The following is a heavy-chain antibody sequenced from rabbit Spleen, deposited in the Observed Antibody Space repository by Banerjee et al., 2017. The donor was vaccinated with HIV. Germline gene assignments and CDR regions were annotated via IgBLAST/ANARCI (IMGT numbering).Heavy chain of an antibody. Sequence: QEQLVESGGDLVKPEGSLTLTCTASGFSFSGNYWICWVRQAPGKGLEWIACVYAGSSGSTYSATWAKGRFTVSKTSSTTVTLQMTSLTAADTATYFCARDTSSSFSSYGMDLWGQGTLVTVS. D-gene: IGHD1-1*01. CDR3: ARDTSSSFSSYGMDL. CDR1: GFSFSGNYW. CDR2: VYAGSSGST. V-gene: IGHV1S45*01. J-gene: IGHJ6*01.